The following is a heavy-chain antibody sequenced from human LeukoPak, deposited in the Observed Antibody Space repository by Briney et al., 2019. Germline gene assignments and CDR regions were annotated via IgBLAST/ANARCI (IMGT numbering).Heavy chain of an antibody. CDR1: GFSFSTYE. J-gene: IGHJ4*02. D-gene: IGHD2-21*02. Sequence: PGGSLRLSCVASGFSFSTYEMTWVRQAPGKGLEWVAYISTSGSSVYYADSLKGRFTVSRDNAKSSLFLQVDSLTVADTAVYYCARVGREVTTGYFDDWGQGTLVAVSS. CDR3: ARVGREVTTGYFDD. V-gene: IGHV3-48*03. CDR2: ISTSGSSV.